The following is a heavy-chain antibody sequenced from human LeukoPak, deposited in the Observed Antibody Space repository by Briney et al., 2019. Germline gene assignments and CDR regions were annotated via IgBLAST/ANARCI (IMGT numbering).Heavy chain of an antibody. Sequence: GASLRLSWAPAGFTFRSDATGWVRHAPGKGGEWVSAISGIGSFTFYADSVKVRFTISRDNSKNTVYLQMNSLRAEDTAVYYCAKDKGGYDRPGDYWGQGTQVTVSS. CDR3: AKDKGGYDRPGDY. J-gene: IGHJ4*02. CDR2: ISGIGSFT. V-gene: IGHV3-23*01. CDR1: GFTFRSDA. D-gene: IGHD5-12*01.